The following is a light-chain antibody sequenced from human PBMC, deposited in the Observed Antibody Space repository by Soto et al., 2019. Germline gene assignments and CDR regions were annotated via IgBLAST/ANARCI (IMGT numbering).Light chain of an antibody. Sequence: QSALTQPASVSGSLGQSITISCTGTSSDIGGYNYVSWYQQHPGKVPKLIIFEVTTRPSGISDRFSGSKSGNTASLTISGLQADDEADYYCSSFTSGTTLYVFGTGTKVTVL. J-gene: IGLJ1*01. CDR3: SSFTSGTTLYV. CDR1: SSDIGGYNY. V-gene: IGLV2-14*01. CDR2: EVT.